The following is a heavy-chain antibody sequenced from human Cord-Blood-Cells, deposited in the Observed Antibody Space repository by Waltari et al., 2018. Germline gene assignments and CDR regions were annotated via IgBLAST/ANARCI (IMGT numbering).Heavy chain of an antibody. CDR1: GGSISSSSYY. D-gene: IGHD1-26*01. CDR3: ARRIVGATTGAFDI. J-gene: IGHJ3*02. CDR2: IYYSGST. V-gene: IGHV4-39*01. Sequence: QLQLQESGPGLVKPSETLSLTCTVSGGSISSSSYYWGWIRQPPGKGPEWIGSIYYSGSTYYNPSLKSRVTISVDTSKNQFSLKLSSVTAADTAVYYCARRIVGATTGAFDIWGQGTMVTDSS.